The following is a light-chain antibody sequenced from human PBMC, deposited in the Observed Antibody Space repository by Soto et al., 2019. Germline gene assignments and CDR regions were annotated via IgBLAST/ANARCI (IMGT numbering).Light chain of an antibody. J-gene: IGKJ2*01. CDR3: QQYDSTPPYT. Sequence: EIVLTQSPGTLSLSPGERATLSCRASQSVSSSYLAWYQQKPGQAPRLLIYGASSRATGIPARFSGSGYGTDFTLTISRLVPADFAVYYCQQYDSTPPYTFGQGTKLEIK. CDR2: GAS. V-gene: IGKV3-20*01. CDR1: QSVSSSY.